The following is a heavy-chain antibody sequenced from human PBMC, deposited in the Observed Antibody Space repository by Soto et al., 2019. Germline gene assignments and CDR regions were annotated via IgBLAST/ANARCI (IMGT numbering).Heavy chain of an antibody. CDR1: GGTFSSYA. CDR2: IIPIFGTA. V-gene: IGHV1-69*13. J-gene: IGHJ6*02. D-gene: IGHD1-26*01. CDR3: ARGGIVGAKNYYYGMDV. Sequence: SVRVSCKASGGTFSSYAISWVRQAPGQGLEWMGGIIPIFGTANYAQEFQGRVTITADESTSTAYMELSSLRSEDAAVYYCARGGIVGAKNYYYGMDVWGQGTTVTVSS.